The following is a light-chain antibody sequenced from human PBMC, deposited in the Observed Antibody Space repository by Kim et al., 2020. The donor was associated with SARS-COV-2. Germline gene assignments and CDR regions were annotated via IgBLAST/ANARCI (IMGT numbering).Light chain of an antibody. Sequence: ATLSVSPGERATLSCRASQSVSSNLAWYQQKPGQAPRLLIYGASTRATGIPARFSGSGSGTEFTLTISSLQSEDFAVYYCQQYQTFGGGTKVDIK. V-gene: IGKV3-15*01. CDR2: GAS. J-gene: IGKJ4*01. CDR3: QQYQT. CDR1: QSVSSN.